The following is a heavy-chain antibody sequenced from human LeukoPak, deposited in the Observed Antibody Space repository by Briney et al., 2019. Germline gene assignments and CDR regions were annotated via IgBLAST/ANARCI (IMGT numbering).Heavy chain of an antibody. CDR1: GASLGSTTYY. V-gene: IGHV4-39*01. D-gene: IGHD5-12*01. J-gene: IGHJ3*02. CDR3: ATHRRPGSGGYENAFEI. Sequence: SETLSLTCTVSGASLGSTTYYWDWSPRPPGRGLGWVGNIYDGGSTHYNPSLKSRLTMSVDTSTNHFSMRLNSVTAADTAMYYCATHRRPGSGGYENAFEIWGQGTMVTVSS. CDR2: IYDGGST.